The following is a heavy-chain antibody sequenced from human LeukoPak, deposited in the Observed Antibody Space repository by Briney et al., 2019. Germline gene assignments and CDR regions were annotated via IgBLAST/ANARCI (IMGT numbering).Heavy chain of an antibody. CDR3: AREAGIVGATEYYFDY. V-gene: IGHV1-46*01. D-gene: IGHD1-26*01. Sequence: ASVKVSCKASGYTFTNYYMHWVRQAPGQGLEWMGIINPSGGSTSYAQKFQGRVTITTDESTSTAYMELSSLRSEDTAVYYCAREAGIVGATEYYFDYWGQGTLVTVSS. CDR2: INPSGGST. J-gene: IGHJ4*02. CDR1: GYTFTNYY.